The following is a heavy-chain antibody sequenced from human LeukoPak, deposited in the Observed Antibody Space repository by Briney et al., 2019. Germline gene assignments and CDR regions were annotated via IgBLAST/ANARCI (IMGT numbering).Heavy chain of an antibody. CDR2: IYPGDSDT. Sequence: GESLKISRKGSGYSFTSYWIGWVRQMPGKGLEWMGIIYPGDSDTRYSPSFQGQVTISADKSISTAYLQWSSLKASDTAMYYCARHPIPKKYCSGGSCYDNYFDYWGQGTLVTVSS. CDR3: ARHPIPKKYCSGGSCYDNYFDY. D-gene: IGHD2-15*01. V-gene: IGHV5-51*01. CDR1: GYSFTSYW. J-gene: IGHJ4*02.